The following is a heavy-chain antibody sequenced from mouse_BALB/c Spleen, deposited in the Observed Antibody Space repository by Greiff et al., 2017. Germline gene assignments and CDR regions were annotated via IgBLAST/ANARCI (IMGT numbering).Heavy chain of an antibody. CDR3: ARQWDYAMDY. J-gene: IGHJ4*01. CDR1: GFNIKDTY. V-gene: IGHV14-3*02. Sequence: DVQLQESGAELVKPGASVKLSCTASGFNIKDTYMHWVKQRPEQGLEWIGRIDPANGNTKYDPKFQGKATITADTSSNTAYLQLSSLTSEDTAVYYCARQWDYAMDYWGQGTSVTVSS. CDR2: IDPANGNT.